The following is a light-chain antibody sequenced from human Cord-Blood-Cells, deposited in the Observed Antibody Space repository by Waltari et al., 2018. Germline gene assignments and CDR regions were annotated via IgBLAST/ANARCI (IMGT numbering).Light chain of an antibody. CDR3: QQSYSTPLT. Sequence: DIQMTQSPSSLSASVGERVTITCRASQSISSYLNWYQQKPGTAPKLLIYAASSLQSGVPSRFSGSGSGTDFTLTISSLQPEDFATYYCQQSYSTPLTFGGGTKVEIK. CDR1: QSISSY. J-gene: IGKJ4*01. CDR2: AAS. V-gene: IGKV1-39*01.